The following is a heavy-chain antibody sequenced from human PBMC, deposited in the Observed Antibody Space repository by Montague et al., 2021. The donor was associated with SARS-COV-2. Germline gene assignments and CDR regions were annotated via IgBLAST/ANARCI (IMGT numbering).Heavy chain of an antibody. CDR2: INHRGSS. V-gene: IGHV4-34*01. Sequence: SETLSLTCAVSGASFSGHYWNWIRQSPGKGLEWIGEINHRGSSNSNPALKSRVTISADTSKNQFSLNLSSVTAADTAVYYCAASPDNAPWYFDLWGRGTLVTVSS. CDR3: AASPDNAPWYFDL. J-gene: IGHJ2*01. CDR1: GASFSGHY. D-gene: IGHD1-14*01.